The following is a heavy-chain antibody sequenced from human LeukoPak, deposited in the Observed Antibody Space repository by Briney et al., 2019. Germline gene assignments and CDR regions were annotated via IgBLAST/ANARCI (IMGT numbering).Heavy chain of an antibody. D-gene: IGHD2-15*01. CDR2: ISYDGSNK. V-gene: IGHV3-30*18. J-gene: IGHJ4*02. CDR1: GFTFSSYG. Sequence: GRSLRLSCAASGFTFSSYGMHWVRQAPGKGLEWVAVISYDGSNKYYADSVKGRFTISRGNSKNTLYLQMNSLRAEDTAVYYCAKFGGSTDYWGQGTLVTVSS. CDR3: AKFGGSTDY.